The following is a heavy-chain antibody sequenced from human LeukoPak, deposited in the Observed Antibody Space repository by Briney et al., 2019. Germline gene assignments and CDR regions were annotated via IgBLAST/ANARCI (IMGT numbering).Heavy chain of an antibody. CDR1: GGSISSYY. D-gene: IGHD6-13*01. CDR3: ARRQYSSSWYWFDP. J-gene: IGHJ5*02. V-gene: IGHV4-4*07. Sequence: SETLSLTCTVSGGSISSYYWSWIRQPAGKGLEWIGRIYTSGSTNYNPSLKSRVTMSVDTSKNQFSLKLSSVTAADTAVYYCARRQYSSSWYWFDPWGQGTLVTVST. CDR2: IYTSGST.